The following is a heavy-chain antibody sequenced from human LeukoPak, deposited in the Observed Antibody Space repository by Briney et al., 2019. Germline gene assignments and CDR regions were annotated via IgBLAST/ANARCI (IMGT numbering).Heavy chain of an antibody. CDR3: AKDGRVAVASRYHFDY. V-gene: IGHV3-23*01. Sequence: GGSLRLSCAASGFTFSSYAMSWVRQAPGKGLEWVSAISGSGGGTYYADSVKGRFTISRDNSKNTLYLQMNSLRAEDTAVYYCAKDGRVAVASRYHFDYWGQGTLVTVSS. CDR2: ISGSGGGT. D-gene: IGHD6-19*01. CDR1: GFTFSSYA. J-gene: IGHJ4*02.